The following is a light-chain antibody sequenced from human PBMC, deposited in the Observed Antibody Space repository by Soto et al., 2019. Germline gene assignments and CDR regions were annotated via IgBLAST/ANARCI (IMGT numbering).Light chain of an antibody. CDR1: QGIRKY. CDR3: QQTYSAPIT. J-gene: IGKJ5*01. V-gene: IGKV1-39*01. CDR2: AAS. Sequence: DIQIPQPPSSVSASVEEAVTITFRARQGIRKYVVWFQQKAGKAPELLIYAASNLQSGVPSRFSGSGSGTDYTLTISSLPPEDVATYYCQQTYSAPITFGQGTRLEIK.